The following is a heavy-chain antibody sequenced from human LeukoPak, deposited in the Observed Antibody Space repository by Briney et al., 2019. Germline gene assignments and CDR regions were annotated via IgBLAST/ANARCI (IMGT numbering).Heavy chain of an antibody. Sequence: SETLSLTCTVSGGSISRYYWSWIRQPPWKGLEWIGYIYYSGSANYNPSLKSRVTISVDTSKNQFSLKLSSVTAADTAVYYCARRARYHSSFPLDFWGQGTQVIVSS. J-gene: IGHJ4*02. CDR3: ARRARYHSSFPLDF. CDR2: IYYSGSA. CDR1: GGSISRYY. V-gene: IGHV4-59*08. D-gene: IGHD6-13*01.